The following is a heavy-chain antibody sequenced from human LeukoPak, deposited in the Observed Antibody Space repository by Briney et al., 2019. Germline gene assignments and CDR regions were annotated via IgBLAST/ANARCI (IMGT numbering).Heavy chain of an antibody. CDR3: ARAGLDYYDSSGYYWSRFDY. CDR2: INPNSGGT. V-gene: IGHV1-2*02. Sequence: ASVKVSCKASGYTFTGYYMHWVRQAPGQGLEWMGWINPNSGGTNYAQKFQGRVTMTRDTSISTAYMELSRLRSDDTAVYYCARAGLDYYDSSGYYWSRFDYWGQGTLVTVSS. J-gene: IGHJ4*02. D-gene: IGHD3-22*01. CDR1: GYTFTGYY.